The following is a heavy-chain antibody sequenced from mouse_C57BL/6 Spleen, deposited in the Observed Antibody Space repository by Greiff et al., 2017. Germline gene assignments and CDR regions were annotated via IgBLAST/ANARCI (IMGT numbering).Heavy chain of an antibody. Sequence: QVQLQQPGAELVKPGASVKLSCKASGYTFTSYWMQWVKQRPGQGLEWIGEIDPSDSYTNYNQKFKGKATLTVDTSSSTAYMQLSSLTSEDSAVYYCARRVLGGDYWGQGTTLTVSS. CDR2: IDPSDSYT. V-gene: IGHV1-50*01. D-gene: IGHD3-1*01. CDR1: GYTFTSYW. CDR3: ARRVLGGDY. J-gene: IGHJ2*01.